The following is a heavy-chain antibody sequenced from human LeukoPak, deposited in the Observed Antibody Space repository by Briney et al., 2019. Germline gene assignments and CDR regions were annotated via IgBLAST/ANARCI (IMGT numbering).Heavy chain of an antibody. CDR2: ISYDGSNK. Sequence: PGRSLRLSCAASGFTFSSYAMHWVRQAPGKGLEWVAVISYDGSNKYYADSVKGRFTISRDNSKNTLYLQMNSLRAEDTAVYYCARDHPNGSGGSCYGPIDYWGQGTLVTVSS. J-gene: IGHJ4*02. CDR1: GFTFSSYA. D-gene: IGHD2-15*01. CDR3: ARDHPNGSGGSCYGPIDY. V-gene: IGHV3-30*04.